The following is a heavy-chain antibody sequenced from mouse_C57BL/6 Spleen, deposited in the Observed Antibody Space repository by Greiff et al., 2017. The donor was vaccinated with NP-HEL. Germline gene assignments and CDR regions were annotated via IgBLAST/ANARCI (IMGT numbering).Heavy chain of an antibody. D-gene: IGHD3-3*01. CDR1: GYTFTSYW. CDR2: IHPNSGST. Sequence: VQLQQPGAELVKPGASVKLSCKASGYTFTSYWMHWVKQRPGQGLEWIGMIHPNSGSTNYNEKFKSKATLTVDKSSSTAYMQLSSLTSEDSAVYYCARRAEEGYYAMEDQGQGTTVTASS. J-gene: IGHJ4*01. CDR3: ARRAEEGYYAMED. V-gene: IGHV1-64*01.